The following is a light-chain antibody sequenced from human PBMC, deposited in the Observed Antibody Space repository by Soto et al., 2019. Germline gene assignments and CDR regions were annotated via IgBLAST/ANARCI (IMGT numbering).Light chain of an antibody. CDR1: QSISYW. CDR2: DAS. CDR3: QQYNTYSKT. V-gene: IGKV1-5*01. Sequence: DIQMTQSPSTLSASVGDRVTITCRASQSISYWLAWYQQKPGKVPKVLIYDASSLGSGVPSRFSGSGSGTEFTLTLSSLQPDDSATYYCQQYNTYSKTFGPGTKVDIK. J-gene: IGKJ3*01.